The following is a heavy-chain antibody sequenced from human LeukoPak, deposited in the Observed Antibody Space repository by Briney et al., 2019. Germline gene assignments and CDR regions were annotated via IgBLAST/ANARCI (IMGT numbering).Heavy chain of an antibody. V-gene: IGHV1-8*01. CDR1: GYTFTSYD. CDR3: ARAGITMVRGVIITINWFDP. Sequence: ASVKVSCKASGYTFTSYDINWVRQATGQGLEWMGWMNPNSGKTGYAQKFQGRVTMTRNTSISTAYMELSSLRSEDTAVYYCARAGITMVRGVIITINWFDPWGQGTLVTVSS. CDR2: MNPNSGKT. J-gene: IGHJ5*02. D-gene: IGHD3-10*01.